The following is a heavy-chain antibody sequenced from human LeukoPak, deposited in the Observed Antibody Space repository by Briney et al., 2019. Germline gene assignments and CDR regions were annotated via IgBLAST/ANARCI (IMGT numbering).Heavy chain of an antibody. Sequence: GGSVRLSCAASGFTFTDFYMSWIRQAPGKGLEWVSYITNSGTTIYYADSVKGRFTISRDNAKNSLYLQMNSLRAEDTAVYYCARDLSGYYDPYGMDVWGQGTLVTVSS. CDR2: ITNSGTTI. CDR3: ARDLSGYYDPYGMDV. CDR1: GFTFTDFY. J-gene: IGHJ6*02. V-gene: IGHV3-11*04. D-gene: IGHD3-22*01.